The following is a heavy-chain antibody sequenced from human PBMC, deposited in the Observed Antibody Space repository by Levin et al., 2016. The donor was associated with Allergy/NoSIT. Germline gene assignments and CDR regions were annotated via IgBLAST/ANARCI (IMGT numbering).Heavy chain of an antibody. V-gene: IGHV3-7*02. D-gene: IGHD3-16*01. Sequence: GGSLRLSCAASGFTFSSYWMTWVRQAPGKGLEWVANIKRDESEKYYVDSVKGRFTISRDNAKNSLYLQMNSLRAEDTAVYFCATAARGDNRGEALWGQGTLVTVSS. CDR3: ATAARGDNRGEAL. CDR1: GFTFSSYW. J-gene: IGHJ4*02. CDR2: IKRDESEK.